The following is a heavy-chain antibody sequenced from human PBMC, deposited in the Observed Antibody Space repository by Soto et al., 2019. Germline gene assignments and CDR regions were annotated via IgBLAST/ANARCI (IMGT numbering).Heavy chain of an antibody. CDR3: TRAAWFPSLSFY. D-gene: IGHD3-10*01. CDR1: GFTFSRFE. J-gene: IGHJ4*02. V-gene: IGHV3-48*03. Sequence: PGGSLRLSCAASGFTFSRFELHWVRQAPVKGLEWISYISSSGSTAYYASSVEGRFTISRDNANNSVYLQMDSLRAEDTALYYCTRAAWFPSLSFYWGQGALVTVSS. CDR2: ISSSGSTA.